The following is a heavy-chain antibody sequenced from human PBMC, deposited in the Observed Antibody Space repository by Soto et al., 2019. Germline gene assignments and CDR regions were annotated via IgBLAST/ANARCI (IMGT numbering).Heavy chain of an antibody. D-gene: IGHD6-25*01. CDR1: GGSISNGNW. CDR2: IYHSGRT. Sequence: QVQLQESGPGLVKPSGTLPLTCAVSGGSISNGNWWRWVRQPPGKGLEWIGEIYHSGRTNYNPSLKSRVSISVDTSKNQFSLKLTSVTAADTAIYYCARAAAYCLDSWGQGTLVTVAS. CDR3: ARAAAYCLDS. V-gene: IGHV4-4*02. J-gene: IGHJ4*02.